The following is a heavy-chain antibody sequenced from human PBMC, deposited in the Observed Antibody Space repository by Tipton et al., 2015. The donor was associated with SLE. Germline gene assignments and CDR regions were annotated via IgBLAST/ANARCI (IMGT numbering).Heavy chain of an antibody. CDR1: GDSIISSSRYY. V-gene: IGHV4-39*02. D-gene: IGHD6-19*01. CDR2: IYYRGST. J-gene: IGHJ4*02. CDR3: ARPPPYDTSGWGCFES. Sequence: TLSLTCAVSGDSIISSSRYYWGWFRQSPGKGLEWIGSIYYRGSTYYNPSLKSRVTMSVDTSKNYVSLKLTSVTDADTAVYYCARPPPYDTSGWGCFESWGQGTLVTVFS.